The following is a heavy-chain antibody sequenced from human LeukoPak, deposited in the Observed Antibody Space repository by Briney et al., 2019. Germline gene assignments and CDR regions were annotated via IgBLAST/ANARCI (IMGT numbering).Heavy chain of an antibody. D-gene: IGHD6-6*01. Sequence: ASVKVSCKASGYTITSYDINWVRQATGQGLEWMGWMNPNSGNTGYAQKFQGRVTMTRNTSISTAYMELSSLRSEDTAVYYCARAIAARPIYYYGMDVWGQGTTVTVSS. CDR2: MNPNSGNT. J-gene: IGHJ6*02. V-gene: IGHV1-8*01. CDR1: GYTITSYD. CDR3: ARAIAARPIYYYGMDV.